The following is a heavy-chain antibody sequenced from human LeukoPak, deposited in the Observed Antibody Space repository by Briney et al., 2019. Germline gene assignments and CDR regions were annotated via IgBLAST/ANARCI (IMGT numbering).Heavy chain of an antibody. CDR3: ARQVLTGYRGWFDP. J-gene: IGHJ5*02. V-gene: IGHV4-4*07. CDR2: IYTSGST. Sequence: SGTLSLTCTVSGGSISSYYWSWIRQPAGKGLEWIGRIYTSGSTNYNPSLKSRVTMSVDTSKNQFSLKLSSVTAADTAVYYCARQVLTGYRGWFDPWGQGTLVTVSS. CDR1: GGSISSYY. D-gene: IGHD3-9*01.